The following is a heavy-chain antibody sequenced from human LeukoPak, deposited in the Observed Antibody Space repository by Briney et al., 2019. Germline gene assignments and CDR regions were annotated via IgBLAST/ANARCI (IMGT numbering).Heavy chain of an antibody. J-gene: IGHJ4*02. D-gene: IGHD3-3*01. CDR3: ARDFWSGYSGLRYFDY. CDR1: GGTFSSYT. CDR2: IITILGIA. V-gene: IGHV1-69*04. Sequence: ASVKVSCKSSGGTFSSYTISWVRQAPGQGLEWMGRIITILGIANYAQKFQGRVTITADKSTSTAYMELSSMRSEDTAVYYCARDFWSGYSGLRYFDYWGQGTLVTVSS.